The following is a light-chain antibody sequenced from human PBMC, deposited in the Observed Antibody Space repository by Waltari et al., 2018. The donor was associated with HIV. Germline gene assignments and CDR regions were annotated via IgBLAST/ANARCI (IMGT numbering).Light chain of an antibody. CDR1: VLPKQY. Sequence: SYELTQPPSVSVSPGQTARITCSGDVLPKQYAYWYQQKPGQAPVVVISTDSERPSGIPERFSGSSSGTTVTLTISGVQAEDEADYYCQSADSSGTYAVFGGGTQLTVL. CDR3: QSADSSGTYAV. J-gene: IGLJ7*01. CDR2: TDS. V-gene: IGLV3-25*03.